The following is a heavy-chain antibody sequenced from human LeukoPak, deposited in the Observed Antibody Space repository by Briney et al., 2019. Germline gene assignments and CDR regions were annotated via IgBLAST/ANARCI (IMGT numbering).Heavy chain of an antibody. J-gene: IGHJ4*02. Sequence: SETLSLTCIVSGGSISTYYWSWIRQPAGKGLEWIGRIYTSGSTNYNPSLKSRVTMSADTSKNQFSLNLISMTAADTAVYFCARGTNGGGFDYWGQGALATVSS. CDR3: ARGTNGGGFDY. CDR2: IYTSGST. V-gene: IGHV4-4*07. CDR1: GGSISTYY. D-gene: IGHD3-16*01.